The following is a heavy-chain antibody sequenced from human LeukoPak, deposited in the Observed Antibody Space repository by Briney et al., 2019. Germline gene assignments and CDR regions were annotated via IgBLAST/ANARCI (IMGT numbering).Heavy chain of an antibody. Sequence: TSETLSLTCAVSGGSNRKSKWWSWVRQPPGKGLEWIAEIYHSGSTNYNPSLKSRVTISVDKSKNQFSLRLISVTAADTAVYYCATYCSTYYHPAYFYYWGQVTLVTVSS. CDR1: GGSNRKSKW. V-gene: IGHV4-4*02. CDR2: IYHSGST. J-gene: IGHJ4*02. CDR3: ATYCSTYYHPAYFYY. D-gene: IGHD2-2*01.